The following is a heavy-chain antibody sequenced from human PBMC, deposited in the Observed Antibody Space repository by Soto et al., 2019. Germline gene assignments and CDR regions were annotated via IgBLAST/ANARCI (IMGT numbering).Heavy chain of an antibody. CDR2: ITSDGDST. Sequence: GGSLRLSCSVSGFTFSNYAMHWVRQAPGKGLEYVSGITSDGDSTWHADSVKDRFTISRDNSKNTLFLQMSSLRVEDTAIYFCVEGNQLLRYYFEFWGPGTLVTVSS. D-gene: IGHD2-2*01. V-gene: IGHV3-64D*06. J-gene: IGHJ4*01. CDR3: VEGNQLLRYYFEF. CDR1: GFTFSNYA.